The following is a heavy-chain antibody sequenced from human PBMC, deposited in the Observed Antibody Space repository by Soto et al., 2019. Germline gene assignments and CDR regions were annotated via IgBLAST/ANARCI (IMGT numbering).Heavy chain of an antibody. J-gene: IGHJ4*02. D-gene: IGHD2-2*01. V-gene: IGHV1-24*01. CDR3: ARDGPPMDY. CDR2: FDPEDGET. CDR1: GYTLTELS. Sequence: ASVKVSCKVSGYTLTELSMHWVRQAPGKGLEWMGGFDPEDGETIYAQKFQGRVTMTTDTSTSTAYMELRSLRSDDTAVYYCARDGPPMDYWGQGTLVTVSS.